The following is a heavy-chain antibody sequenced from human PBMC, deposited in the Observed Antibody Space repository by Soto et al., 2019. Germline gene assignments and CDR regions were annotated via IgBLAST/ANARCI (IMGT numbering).Heavy chain of an antibody. CDR2: INAYNGNT. CDR3: ARDTYYDFWSGYYHYYYYYYMDV. Sequence: ASVKVSCKASGYTFTSYAMHWVRQAPGQRLEWMGWINAYNGNTKYAQKFQGRVTMTTDTSTSTVYMELRSLRSDDTAVYYCARDTYYDFWSGYYHYYYYYYMDVWGKGTTVTVSS. CDR1: GYTFTSYA. D-gene: IGHD3-3*01. J-gene: IGHJ6*03. V-gene: IGHV1-3*01.